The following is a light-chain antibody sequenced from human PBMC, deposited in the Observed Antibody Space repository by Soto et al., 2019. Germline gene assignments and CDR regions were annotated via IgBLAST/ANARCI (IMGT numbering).Light chain of an antibody. CDR3: QSYDSSLSAHVI. CDR1: SSNIGAGYD. V-gene: IGLV1-40*01. J-gene: IGLJ2*01. Sequence: QSVLTQPPSVSVAPGQRVTISCTGSSSNIGAGYDVHWYQQLPGTAPKLLIYGNTNRPSGVPDRFSGSKSGTSASLAITGLQAEDEADYYCQSYDSSLSAHVIFGGGTK. CDR2: GNT.